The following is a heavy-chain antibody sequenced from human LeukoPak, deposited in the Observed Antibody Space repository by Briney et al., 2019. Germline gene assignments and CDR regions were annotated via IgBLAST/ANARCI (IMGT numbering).Heavy chain of an antibody. Sequence: PGGSLRLSCAASGFTFSDYYMSWIRQAPGKGLEWVAVIWYDGSNKYYADSVKGRFTISRDNSKNTLYLQMNSLRAEDTAVYYCAREAATLDAFDIWGQGTMVTVSS. D-gene: IGHD2-15*01. J-gene: IGHJ3*02. CDR1: GFTFSDYY. CDR2: IWYDGSNK. CDR3: AREAATLDAFDI. V-gene: IGHV3-33*08.